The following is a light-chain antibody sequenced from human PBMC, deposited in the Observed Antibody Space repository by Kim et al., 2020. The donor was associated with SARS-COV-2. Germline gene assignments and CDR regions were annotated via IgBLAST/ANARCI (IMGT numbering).Light chain of an antibody. CDR2: EVN. Sequence: GQSFTISSTGTSSSVGGFNFVSWYQQHHGKAPKVIIYEVNTRPSGVPDRFSGSKSGNTASLTVSGLQAEDEADYYCSSYAGTPNLVFGGGTQLTVL. CDR1: SSSVGGFNF. J-gene: IGLJ2*01. CDR3: SSYAGTPNLV. V-gene: IGLV2-8*01.